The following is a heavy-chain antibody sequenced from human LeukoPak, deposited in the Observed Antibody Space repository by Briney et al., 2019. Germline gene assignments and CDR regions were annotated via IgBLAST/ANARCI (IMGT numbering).Heavy chain of an antibody. V-gene: IGHV4-4*07. D-gene: IGHD6-25*01. CDR1: GGSFSGYY. CDR3: ARDGTPNYSSGWVYMDV. J-gene: IGHJ6*03. Sequence: PSETLSLTCAVYGGSFSGYYWSWIRQPAGKGLEWIGRIYTSGSTNYNPSLKSRVTISVDTSKNQFSLKLSSVTAADTAVYYCARDGTPNYSSGWVYMDVWGEGTTVTISS. CDR2: IYTSGST.